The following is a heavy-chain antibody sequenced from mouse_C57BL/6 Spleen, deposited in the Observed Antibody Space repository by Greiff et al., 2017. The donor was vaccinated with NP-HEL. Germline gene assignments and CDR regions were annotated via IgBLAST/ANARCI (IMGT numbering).Heavy chain of an antibody. Sequence: QVQLQQPGAELVMPGASVKLSCKASGYTFTSYWMHWVKQRPGQGLEWIGEIDPSDSYTNYNQKFKGKSTLTVDKSSSTAYMQLSSLTSDDSAVYYCARSDGSSYHYAMDYWGQGTSVTVSS. J-gene: IGHJ4*01. D-gene: IGHD1-1*01. V-gene: IGHV1-69*01. CDR3: ARSDGSSYHYAMDY. CDR1: GYTFTSYW. CDR2: IDPSDSYT.